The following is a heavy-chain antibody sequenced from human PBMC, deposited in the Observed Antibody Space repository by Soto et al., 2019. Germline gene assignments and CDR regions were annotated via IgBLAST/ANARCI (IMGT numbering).Heavy chain of an antibody. D-gene: IGHD3-10*01. CDR1: GGSISSGGYS. J-gene: IGHJ4*02. Sequence: LSLTCAASGGSISSGGYSWSWIRQPPGKGLEWIGYIYHSGSTYYNPSLKSRVTISVDRSKNQFSLKLSSVTAADTAVYYCVRARLWFGELLWYFDYWGQGTLVTVSS. CDR3: VRARLWFGELLWYFDY. V-gene: IGHV4-30-2*01. CDR2: IYHSGST.